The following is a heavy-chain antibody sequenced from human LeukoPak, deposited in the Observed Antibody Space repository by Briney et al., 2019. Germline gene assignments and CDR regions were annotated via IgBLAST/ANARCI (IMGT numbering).Heavy chain of an antibody. CDR1: GFTFSSYA. Sequence: GGSLRLSCAASGFTFSSYAMHWVRQAPGKGLEWVAVISYDGSNKYYADSVRGRFTISRDNAKNSLYLHMNSLRAEDTAVYYCARPFHDAFDIWGQGTMVTVSS. CDR3: ARPFHDAFDI. V-gene: IGHV3-30-3*01. D-gene: IGHD2/OR15-2a*01. J-gene: IGHJ3*02. CDR2: ISYDGSNK.